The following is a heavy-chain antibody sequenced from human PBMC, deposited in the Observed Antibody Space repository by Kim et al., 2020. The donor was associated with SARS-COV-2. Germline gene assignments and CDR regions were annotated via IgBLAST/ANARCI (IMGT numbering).Heavy chain of an antibody. J-gene: IGHJ4*02. D-gene: IGHD1-1*01. Sequence: SVKVSCKASGGTFSSYAISWVRQAPGQGLEWMGGIIPIFGTANYAQKFQGRVTITADESTSTAYMELSSLRSEDTAVYYCARDHRATSPWNVYFDYWGQGTLVTVSS. CDR3: ARDHRATSPWNVYFDY. CDR1: GGTFSSYA. V-gene: IGHV1-69*13. CDR2: IIPIFGTA.